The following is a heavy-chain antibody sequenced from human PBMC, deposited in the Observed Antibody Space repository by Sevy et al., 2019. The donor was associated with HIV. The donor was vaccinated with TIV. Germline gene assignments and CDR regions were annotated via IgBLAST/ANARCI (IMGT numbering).Heavy chain of an antibody. Sequence: SETLSLTCTVSGGSISSYYWSWIRQPPGKGLEWIGYIYYSGRTNYNPSLKSRVTISVDTSKNQFSLKLSSVTAADTAVYYCAGGVGAYYYGMDVWGQGTTVTVSS. CDR2: IYYSGRT. V-gene: IGHV4-59*01. J-gene: IGHJ6*02. CDR1: GGSISSYY. CDR3: AGGVGAYYYGMDV.